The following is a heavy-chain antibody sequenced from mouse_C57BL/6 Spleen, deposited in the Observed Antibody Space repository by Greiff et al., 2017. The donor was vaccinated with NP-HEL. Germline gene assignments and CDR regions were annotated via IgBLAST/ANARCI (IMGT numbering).Heavy chain of an antibody. Sequence: DVMLVESGGGLVKPGGSLKLSCAASGFTFSDYGMHWVRQAPEKGLEWVAYISSGSSTIYYADTVKGRFTISRDNAKNTPFLQMTSLRSEDTAMYYCARGYYGSSYYAMDYWGQGTSVTVSS. CDR2: ISSGSSTI. J-gene: IGHJ4*01. V-gene: IGHV5-17*01. CDR3: ARGYYGSSYYAMDY. CDR1: GFTFSDYG. D-gene: IGHD1-1*01.